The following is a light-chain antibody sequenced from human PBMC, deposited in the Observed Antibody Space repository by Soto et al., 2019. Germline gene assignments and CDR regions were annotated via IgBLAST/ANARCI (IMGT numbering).Light chain of an antibody. CDR1: QSVTKN. CDR3: HQYNNWPRT. J-gene: IGKJ1*01. V-gene: IGKV3-15*01. CDR2: GAS. Sequence: VLTQSPGPLSLSPGEGATLSCRASQSVTKNFLAWYQQKPGQAPRLLLYGASTRDTGIPARVRGRGSGTEVTLTISSLQYEDSAVYYCHQYNNWPRTFGQGTKVDIK.